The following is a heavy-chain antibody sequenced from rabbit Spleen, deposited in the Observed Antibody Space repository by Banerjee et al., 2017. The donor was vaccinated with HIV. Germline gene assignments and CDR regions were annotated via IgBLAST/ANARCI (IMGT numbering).Heavy chain of an antibody. CDR2: IYAGSSGST. V-gene: IGHV1S40*01. D-gene: IGHD8-1*01. CDR3: ARDAGTSFSTYGMDL. J-gene: IGHJ6*01. Sequence: QSLEESGGDLVKPGASLTLTCTASGVSFSSSSYMCWVRQAPGKGLEWIACIYAGSSGSTYYATWAKGRFTISKTSSTTVTLQMTSLTAADTATYFCARDAGTSFSTYGMDLWGPGHPRHRL. CDR1: GVSFSSSSY.